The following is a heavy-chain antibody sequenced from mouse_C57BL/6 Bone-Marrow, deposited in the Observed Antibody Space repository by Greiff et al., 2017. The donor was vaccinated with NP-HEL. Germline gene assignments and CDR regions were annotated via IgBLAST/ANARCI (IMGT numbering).Heavy chain of an antibody. CDR1: GFTFTDSY. V-gene: IGHV7-3*01. J-gene: IGHJ4*01. Sequence: EVKLMESGGGLVQPGGSLSLSCAASGFTFTDSYISWVRQPLGKALGWLGFFRNKANGYTTEYSASVKGRFTISRDNSQSILYLQMNALRAEDSATYYCAIYYAMDYWGQGTSVTVSS. CDR3: AIYYAMDY. CDR2: FRNKANGYTT.